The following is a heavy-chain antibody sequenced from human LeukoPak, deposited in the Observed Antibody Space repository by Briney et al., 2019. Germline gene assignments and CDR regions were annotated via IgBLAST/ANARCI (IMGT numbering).Heavy chain of an antibody. J-gene: IGHJ3*02. V-gene: IGHV3-23*01. Sequence: GGSLRLSCAASGFTFSSYAMSWVRQAPGKGLEWVSAISGSGGSTYYADSVKGRFTISRDNSKNTLYLQMNSLRAEDTAVYYCAKDRDTGAYYDFWSGYYTDPKNDAFDIWGQGTMVTVSS. D-gene: IGHD3-3*01. CDR2: ISGSGGST. CDR3: AKDRDTGAYYDFWSGYYTDPKNDAFDI. CDR1: GFTFSSYA.